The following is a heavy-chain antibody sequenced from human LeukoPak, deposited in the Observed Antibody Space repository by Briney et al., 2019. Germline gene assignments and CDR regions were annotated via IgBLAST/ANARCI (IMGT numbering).Heavy chain of an antibody. D-gene: IGHD6-19*01. CDR3: ASPEAGYSSGWSYDAFDI. CDR2: ISISSSTI. J-gene: IGHJ3*02. CDR1: GFTFSSYS. Sequence: GGSLRLSCAASGFTFSSYSMNWVRQAPGKGLEWVSYISISSSTIYYADSVKGRFTISRDNAKNSLYLQMNSLRAEDTAVYYCASPEAGYSSGWSYDAFDIWGQGTMVTVSS. V-gene: IGHV3-48*01.